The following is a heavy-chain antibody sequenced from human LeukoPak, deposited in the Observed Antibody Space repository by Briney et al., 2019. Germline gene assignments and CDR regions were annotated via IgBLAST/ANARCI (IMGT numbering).Heavy chain of an antibody. Sequence: SETLSLTCAVYDESFSGYYWSWIRQPPGKGLEWIGEINHSGSTNYNPSLKSRVTISVDTSKNQFSLKLSSVTAADTAVYYCARGGGSGRYVDYWGQGTLVTVSS. CDR1: DESFSGYY. CDR3: ARGGGSGRYVDY. V-gene: IGHV4-34*01. J-gene: IGHJ4*02. CDR2: INHSGST. D-gene: IGHD6-19*01.